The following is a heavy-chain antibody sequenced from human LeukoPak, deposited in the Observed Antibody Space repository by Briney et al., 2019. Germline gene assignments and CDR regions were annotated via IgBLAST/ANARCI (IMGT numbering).Heavy chain of an antibody. CDR1: GGSISSSSYY. V-gene: IGHV4-39*07. CDR3: ASLSEGTVYDY. CDR2: IYYSGST. D-gene: IGHD3/OR15-3a*01. Sequence: KPSETLSLTCTVSGGSISSSSYYWGWIRQPPGKGLEWIGSIYYSGSTYYNPSLKSRVTISVDKSKNQFSLKLSSVTAADTAVYYCASLSEGTVYDYWGQGTLVTVSS. J-gene: IGHJ4*02.